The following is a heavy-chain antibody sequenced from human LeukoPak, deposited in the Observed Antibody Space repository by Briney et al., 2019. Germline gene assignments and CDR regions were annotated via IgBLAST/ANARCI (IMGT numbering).Heavy chain of an antibody. CDR1: GFTFSSYS. CDR2: ISSRSATI. J-gene: IGHJ4*02. CDR3: AKDERITIFGVVHPFDY. V-gene: IGHV3-48*01. Sequence: GGSLRLSCAASGFTFSSYSMNWVRQAPGKGLEWVSYISSRSATIYYADSVKGRFTISRDNSKNTLYLQMNSLRAEDTAVYYCAKDERITIFGVVHPFDYWGQGTLVTVSS. D-gene: IGHD3-3*01.